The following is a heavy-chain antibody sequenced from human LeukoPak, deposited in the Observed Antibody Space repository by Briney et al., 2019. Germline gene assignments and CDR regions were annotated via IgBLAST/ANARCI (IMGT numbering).Heavy chain of an antibody. V-gene: IGHV1-2*06. J-gene: IGHJ4*02. D-gene: IGHD5-18*01. CDR3: ARRPVRGYSSTDY. CDR1: GYTFTGYY. Sequence: ASVKVSCKASGYTFTGYYMHWVRQAPGQGLEWMGRINPNSGGTNYAQKFQGRVTMTRDTSISTAYMELSRLRSDDTAMYYCARRPVRGYSSTDYWGQGTLVTVSS. CDR2: INPNSGGT.